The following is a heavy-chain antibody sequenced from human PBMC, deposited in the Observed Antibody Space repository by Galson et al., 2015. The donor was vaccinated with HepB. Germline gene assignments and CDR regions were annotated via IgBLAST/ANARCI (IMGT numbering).Heavy chain of an antibody. D-gene: IGHD3-10*01. J-gene: IGHJ2*01. CDR3: ARGQYGSGSYYADWYFDL. V-gene: IGHV3-74*01. CDR2: INSDGSST. Sequence: SLRLSCAASGFTFSSYWMHWVRQAPGKGLVWVSRINSDGSSTSYADSVKGRFTISRDNAKNTLYLQMNSLRAEDTAVYYRARGQYGSGSYYADWYFDLWGRGTLVTVSS. CDR1: GFTFSSYW.